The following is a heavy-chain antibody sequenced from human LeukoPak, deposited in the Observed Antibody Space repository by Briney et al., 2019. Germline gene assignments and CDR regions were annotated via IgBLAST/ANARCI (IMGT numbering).Heavy chain of an antibody. CDR3: ARELIAVAGKRIGAFDI. V-gene: IGHV3-11*01. CDR1: GFTFSDYC. D-gene: IGHD6-19*01. J-gene: IGHJ3*02. Sequence: GGSLRLSCAASGFTFSDYCMSWIRQAPGKGLEWVSYISSSGSTIYYADSVKGRFTISRDNAKNSLYLQMNSLRAEDTAVYYCARELIAVAGKRIGAFDIWGQGTMVTVSS. CDR2: ISSSGSTI.